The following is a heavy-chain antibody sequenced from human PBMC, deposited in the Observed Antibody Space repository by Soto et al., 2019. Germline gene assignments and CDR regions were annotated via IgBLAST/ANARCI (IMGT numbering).Heavy chain of an antibody. CDR1: GGIFRTYA. Sequence: QVQLVQSGAEVKKPGSSVKVSCKASGGIFRTYAISWLRQAPGQGLEWMGGIIPIFGTPNYAQRFQGRVTITADESTSTAYMELSRLRSEDTAVYYCARDRDDCGSGNCYTRIAFWGQGTLVTVSS. V-gene: IGHV1-69*01. CDR3: ARDRDDCGSGNCYTRIAF. J-gene: IGHJ4*02. CDR2: IIPIFGTP. D-gene: IGHD3-10*01.